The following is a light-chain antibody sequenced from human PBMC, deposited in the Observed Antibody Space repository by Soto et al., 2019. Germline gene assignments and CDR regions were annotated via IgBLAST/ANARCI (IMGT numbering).Light chain of an antibody. CDR3: RQYHSYYPWT. J-gene: IGKJ1*01. CDR1: QSISSW. V-gene: IGKV1-5*01. Sequence: DIQMTQSPSTLSASVGDRVTITCRASQSISSWVAWYQQKPGKAPKLLIYGASSLESGVPSRFSGSGSGTDFSLTISSLQPDDFATYYCRQYHSYYPWTFGQGTKVDIK. CDR2: GAS.